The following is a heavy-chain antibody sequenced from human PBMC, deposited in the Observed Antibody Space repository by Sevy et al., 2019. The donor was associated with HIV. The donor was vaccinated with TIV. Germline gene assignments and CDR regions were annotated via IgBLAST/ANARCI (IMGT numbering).Heavy chain of an antibody. J-gene: IGHJ6*03. CDR3: AKEVIYYYIDV. Sequence: GGSLRLSCAASGFTFRDYGMHWVRQAPGKGLVWVTFIDYDGNEKHYADSVKGRFTISRDNAQNTLYLQMNSLGDGDTAVYYCAKEVIYYYIDVWGKGTTVTVSS. CDR1: GFTFRDYG. V-gene: IGHV3-30*02. CDR2: IDYDGNEK.